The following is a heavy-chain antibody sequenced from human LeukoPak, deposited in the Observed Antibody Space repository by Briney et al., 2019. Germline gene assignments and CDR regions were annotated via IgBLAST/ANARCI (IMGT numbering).Heavy chain of an antibody. J-gene: IGHJ4*02. CDR1: GFTVSSNY. V-gene: IGHV3-66*01. CDR3: AREGFDSSGSDRRFDY. D-gene: IGHD3-22*01. Sequence: GGSLRLSCAAPGFTVSSNYMSWVRQAPGKGLEWVSVVYSGGSTNYADSVKGRFTISRDNSKNTLYLQMNSLRAEDTAVYYCAREGFDSSGSDRRFDYWGQGTLVTVSS. CDR2: VYSGGST.